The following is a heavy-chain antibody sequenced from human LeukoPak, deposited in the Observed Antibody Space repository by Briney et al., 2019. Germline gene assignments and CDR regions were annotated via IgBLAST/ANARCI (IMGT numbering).Heavy chain of an antibody. J-gene: IGHJ5*02. CDR2: IIPIFGTA. Sequence: SVKVSCKASGGTFISYAISWVRQAPGQGREWMGGIIPIFGTANYAQKFQGRVTITADKSTSTAYMELSSLRSEDTAVYYCARVGDDCSSTSCTTYNWFDPWGQGTLVTVSS. D-gene: IGHD2-2*01. CDR3: ARVGDDCSSTSCTTYNWFDP. CDR1: GGTFISYA. V-gene: IGHV1-69*06.